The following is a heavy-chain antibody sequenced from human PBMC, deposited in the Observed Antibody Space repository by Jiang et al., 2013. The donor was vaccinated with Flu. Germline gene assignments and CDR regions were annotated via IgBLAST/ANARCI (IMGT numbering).Heavy chain of an antibody. CDR2: IIPILGIA. J-gene: IGHJ6*02. Sequence: SGAEVKKPGSSVKVSCKASGGTFSSYAISWVRQAPGQGLEWMGRIIPILGIANYAQKFQGRVTITADKSTSTAYMELSSLRSEDTAVYYCAREEEMATTGYYYYGMDVWGQGTTVTVSS. V-gene: IGHV1-69*04. D-gene: IGHD5-24*01. CDR1: GGTFSSYA. CDR3: AREEEMATTGYYYYGMDV.